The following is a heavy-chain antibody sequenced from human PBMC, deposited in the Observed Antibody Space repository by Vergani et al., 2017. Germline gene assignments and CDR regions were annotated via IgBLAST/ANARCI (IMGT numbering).Heavy chain of an antibody. J-gene: IGHJ4*02. CDR1: GFTFSSYS. Sequence: EVQLVESGGGLVKPGGSLRLSCAASGFTFSSYSMNWVRQAPGKGLEWVSSISSSSSYIYYADSVKGRFTISRDNAKNSLYLQMNSLRAEDTAVYYWARGGYSSGWYRYYFDYWGQGTLVTVSS. CDR2: ISSSSSYI. D-gene: IGHD6-19*01. CDR3: ARGGYSSGWYRYYFDY. V-gene: IGHV3-21*01.